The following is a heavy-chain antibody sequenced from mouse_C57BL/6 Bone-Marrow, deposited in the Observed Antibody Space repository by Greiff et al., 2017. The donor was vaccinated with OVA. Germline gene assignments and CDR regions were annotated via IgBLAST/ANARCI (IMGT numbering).Heavy chain of an antibody. J-gene: IGHJ1*03. D-gene: IGHD1-1*01. CDR2: IYPRSGNT. CDR1: GYTFTSYG. CDR3: ARSYYYGSSYVGGYFDV. Sequence: VQLQQSGAELARPGASVKLSCTASGYTFTSYGISWVKQRTGQGLEWIGEIYPRSGNTYYNEKFKGKATLTADTSSSTAYMELRSLTSEDSAVYFCARSYYYGSSYVGGYFDVWGTGTTVTVSS. V-gene: IGHV1-81*01.